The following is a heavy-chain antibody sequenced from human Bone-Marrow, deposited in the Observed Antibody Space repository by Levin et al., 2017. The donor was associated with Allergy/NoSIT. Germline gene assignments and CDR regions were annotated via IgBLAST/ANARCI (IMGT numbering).Heavy chain of an antibody. V-gene: IGHV4-31*03. CDR1: SGSISSGIYF. CDR2: VSYSGIT. Sequence: SETLSLTCTVSSGSISSGIYFWSWIRQLPGKGLEWIGYVSYSGITFYTPSLKSRVTISVDPFKTLFSLNLSSVTAADTAVYYCARGITIFGVVLAVNDAFDIWGQGTTVTVSS. D-gene: IGHD3-3*01. J-gene: IGHJ3*02. CDR3: ARGITIFGVVLAVNDAFDI.